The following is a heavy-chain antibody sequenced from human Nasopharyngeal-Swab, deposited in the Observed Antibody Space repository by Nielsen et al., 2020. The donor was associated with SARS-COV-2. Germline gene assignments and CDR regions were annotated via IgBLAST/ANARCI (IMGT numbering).Heavy chain of an antibody. D-gene: IGHD3-10*01. V-gene: IGHV3-11*06. CDR2: ISSSSSYT. CDR3: ARDLMGTYYYGSGSYGAFEI. Sequence: GGSLRLSCAASGFTFSDYYMSWIRQAPGKGLEWVSYISSSSSYTNYADSVKGRFTISRDNAKNSLYLQMNSLRAEDTAVYYCARDLMGTYYYGSGSYGAFEIWGQGTMVTVSS. J-gene: IGHJ3*02. CDR1: GFTFSDYY.